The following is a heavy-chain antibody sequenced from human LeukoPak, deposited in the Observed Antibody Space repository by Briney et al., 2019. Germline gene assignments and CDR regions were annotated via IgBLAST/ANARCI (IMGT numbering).Heavy chain of an antibody. D-gene: IGHD4-17*01. CDR2: IYYSGST. Sequence: SETLSLTCTVSGGSISTYYWSWIRQPPGKGLEWIGYIYYSGSTSYNPSLKSRVTISVDTSKNQFSLKLSSVTAADTAVYYCAKGQGDYVIWGQGTMVTVSS. V-gene: IGHV4-59*01. CDR1: GGSISTYY. J-gene: IGHJ3*02. CDR3: AKGQGDYVI.